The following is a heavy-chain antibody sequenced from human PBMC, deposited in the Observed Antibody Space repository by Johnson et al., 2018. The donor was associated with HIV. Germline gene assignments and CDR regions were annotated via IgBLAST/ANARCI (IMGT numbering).Heavy chain of an antibody. V-gene: IGHV3-15*01. CDR1: GFTFSNAW. CDR3: ARDLTNWGVGDAFDI. CDR2: IKSKTDGGTK. D-gene: IGHD7-27*01. Sequence: VQLVESGGGLVKPGGSLRLSCAASGFTFSNAWMSWVRQAPGKGLEWVGRIKSKTDGGTKDYAAPVKGRFTISRDDSKNTLYLQMNILRAEDTAVYYCARDLTNWGVGDAFDIWGQGTMVTVSS. J-gene: IGHJ3*02.